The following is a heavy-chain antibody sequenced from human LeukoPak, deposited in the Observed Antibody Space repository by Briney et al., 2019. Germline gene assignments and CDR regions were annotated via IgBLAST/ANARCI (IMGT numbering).Heavy chain of an antibody. D-gene: IGHD3-9*01. CDR1: GYTFTAYY. CDR2: VNPNSGDT. Sequence: ASVKVSCKASGYTFTAYYIHWVRQAPGQGLEWMGWVNPNSGDTNYPQKFQGRVTMTRDTSISTAYMELSRLGSDDTAVYYCARRSGVLTGYSNWGQGTLVTVSS. CDR3: ARRSGVLTGYSN. J-gene: IGHJ1*01. V-gene: IGHV1-2*02.